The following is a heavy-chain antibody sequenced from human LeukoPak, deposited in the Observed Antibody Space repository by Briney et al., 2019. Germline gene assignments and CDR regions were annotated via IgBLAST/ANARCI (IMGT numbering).Heavy chain of an antibody. J-gene: IGHJ6*02. D-gene: IGHD2-2*01. CDR2: IKQDGSWK. CDR3: ARFSSQLPFDWSYYYYYYGMDV. Sequence: GGSRRLSCAASGFTFSSYWMSWVRQAPGKGLEWVANIKQDGSWKYYVDSVKGRCTISRDNAKNSLYLQFNGLRAEDTAVYYCARFSSQLPFDWSYYYYYYGMDVWGQGTTVTVSS. CDR1: GFTFSSYW. V-gene: IGHV3-7*01.